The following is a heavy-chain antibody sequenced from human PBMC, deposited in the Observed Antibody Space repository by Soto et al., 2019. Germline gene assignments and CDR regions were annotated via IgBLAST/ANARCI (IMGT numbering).Heavy chain of an antibody. CDR2: ISGSGGST. J-gene: IGHJ6*03. CDR1: GFTFSSYA. V-gene: IGHV3-23*01. Sequence: EVQLLESGGGLVQPGGSLRLSCAASGFTFSSYAMSWVRQAPGKGLEWVSAISGSGGSTYYADSVKGRFSISRDNSKNTMYLPMNRLRAEDTAVYYCAKDRTEYYYYYYMDVWDKGTTVTVSS. CDR3: AKDRTEYYYYYYMDV.